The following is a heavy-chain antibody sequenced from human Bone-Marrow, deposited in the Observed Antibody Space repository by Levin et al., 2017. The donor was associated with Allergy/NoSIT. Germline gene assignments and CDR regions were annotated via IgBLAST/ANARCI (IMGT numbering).Heavy chain of an antibody. Sequence: GESLKISCEVSGFIVNDYYMKWVRQAPGKGPECVSVIYSGDRTFYSDSVKGRFTISRENSNNTLYLQMNSLRVEDSAIYYCARGPRIGNARGWFDTCGHGTLVTVTS. CDR2: IYSGDRT. D-gene: IGHD3-10*01. J-gene: IGHJ5*01. CDR1: GFIVNDYY. V-gene: IGHV3-66*01. CDR3: ARGPRIGNARGWFDT.